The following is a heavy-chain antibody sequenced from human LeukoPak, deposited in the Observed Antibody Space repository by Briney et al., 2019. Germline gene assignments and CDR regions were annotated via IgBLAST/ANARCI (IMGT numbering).Heavy chain of an antibody. J-gene: IGHJ4*02. Sequence: ASVKVSCKVSGYTLTELSMHWVRQAPGKGLEWMGGFEPEDGETIYAQKFQGRVTMTEDTSTDTAYMELSSLRSEDTAVYYCATGPYYYDSSGPSDYWGQGTLVTVSS. CDR3: ATGPYYYDSSGPSDY. V-gene: IGHV1-24*01. CDR1: GYTLTELS. D-gene: IGHD3-22*01. CDR2: FEPEDGET.